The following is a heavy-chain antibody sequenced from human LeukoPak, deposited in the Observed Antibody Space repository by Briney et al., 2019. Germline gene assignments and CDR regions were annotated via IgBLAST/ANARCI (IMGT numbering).Heavy chain of an antibody. V-gene: IGHV3-30*18. CDR1: GFTFSSYG. J-gene: IGHJ3*01. CDR3: AKEDSGYGVFDL. Sequence: PGRSLRLSCAASGFTFSSYGMHWVRQAPGKGLEWVAFVSKNVSNKYHTDSVKGRFTISRDNSKNTLYLQMNSLRAEDTAVYYCAKEDSGYGVFDLWGQGTIVTVSS. D-gene: IGHD5-12*01. CDR2: VSKNVSNK.